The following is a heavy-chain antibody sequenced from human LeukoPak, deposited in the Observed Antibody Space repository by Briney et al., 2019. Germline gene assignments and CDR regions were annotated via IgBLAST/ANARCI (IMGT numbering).Heavy chain of an antibody. V-gene: IGHV1-18*01. J-gene: IGHJ4*02. D-gene: IGHD5-12*01. Sequence: GASVKVSCKASGYTFTTFAIGWVRQAPGQGLEWMGWISAYNGNTNYAQKLQGRVTMTTDTSTSTAYMELRSLRSDDTAVYYCARASRGIVATNRPPFDYWGQGTLVTVSS. CDR2: ISAYNGNT. CDR1: GYTFTTFA. CDR3: ARASRGIVATNRPPFDY.